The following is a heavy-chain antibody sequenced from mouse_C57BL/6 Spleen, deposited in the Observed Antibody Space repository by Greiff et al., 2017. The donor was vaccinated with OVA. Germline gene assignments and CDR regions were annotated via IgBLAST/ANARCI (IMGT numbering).Heavy chain of an antibody. V-gene: IGHV5-4*01. D-gene: IGHD2-2*01. CDR1: GFTFSSYA. CDR3: ARDRGYDEGYYFDY. Sequence: EVQRVESGGGLVKPGGSLKLSCAASGFTFSSYAMSWVRQTPEKRLEWVATISDGGSYTYYPDNVKGRFTISRDNAKNNLYLQMSHLKSEDTAMYYCARDRGYDEGYYFDYWGQGTTLTVSS. CDR2: ISDGGSYT. J-gene: IGHJ2*01.